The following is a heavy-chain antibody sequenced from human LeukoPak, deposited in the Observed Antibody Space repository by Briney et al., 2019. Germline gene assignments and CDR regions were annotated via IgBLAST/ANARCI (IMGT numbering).Heavy chain of an antibody. V-gene: IGHV1-18*01. CDR3: ARDYCSSTSCYPLPQYE. CDR1: GYTFTSYG. J-gene: IGHJ4*02. D-gene: IGHD2-2*01. Sequence: ASVKVSCKASGYTFTSYGISWVRQAPGQGLEWMGWISAYNGNTNYAQKLQGRVTMTTDTSTSTAYMELRSLRSDDTAVYYCARDYCSSTSCYPLPQYEWGQGTLVTVSS. CDR2: ISAYNGNT.